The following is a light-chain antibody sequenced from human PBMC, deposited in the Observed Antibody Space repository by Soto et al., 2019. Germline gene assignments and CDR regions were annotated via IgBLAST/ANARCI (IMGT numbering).Light chain of an antibody. V-gene: IGLV2-14*02. CDR3: GSYTSSSTLV. CDR2: EVS. J-gene: IGLJ1*01. Sequence: QSVLTQPASVSGSPGQSITISCTGTSSDVGSYNLVSWYQQHPGKAPKLLINEVSNRPSGLSNRFSGSKSGNTASLTISGLQAEDEADYYCGSYTSSSTLVFGTGIKVAVL. CDR1: SSDVGSYNL.